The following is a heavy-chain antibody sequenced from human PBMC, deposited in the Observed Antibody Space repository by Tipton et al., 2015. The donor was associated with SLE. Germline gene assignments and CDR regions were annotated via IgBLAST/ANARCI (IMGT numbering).Heavy chain of an antibody. V-gene: IGHV4-61*05. Sequence: TLPLTCIVSGGSITTRSYYWGWIRQPPGKGLEWIGYIYYSGSTNYNPSLKSRVTISVDTSKNQFSLKLSSVTAADTAVYYCARGGLGVSYYYMDVWGKGTTVTVSS. CDR1: GGSITTRSYY. CDR2: IYYSGST. CDR3: ARGGLGVSYYYMDV. D-gene: IGHD1-26*01. J-gene: IGHJ6*03.